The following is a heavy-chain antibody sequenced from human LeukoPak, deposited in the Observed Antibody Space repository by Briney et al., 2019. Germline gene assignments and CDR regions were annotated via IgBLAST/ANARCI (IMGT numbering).Heavy chain of an antibody. CDR3: ARLRMGSRVGARDAFDI. J-gene: IGHJ3*02. CDR1: GYSFTSYW. D-gene: IGHD1-26*01. V-gene: IGHV5-51*01. CDR2: IYPGDSDT. Sequence: GESLKISCKGSGYSFTSYWIGWVRQMPGKGLEWMGIIYPGDSDTRYSPSFQGQVTISADKSISTAYLQWSSLKASDTAMYYCARLRMGSRVGARDAFDIWGQGTMVTVSS.